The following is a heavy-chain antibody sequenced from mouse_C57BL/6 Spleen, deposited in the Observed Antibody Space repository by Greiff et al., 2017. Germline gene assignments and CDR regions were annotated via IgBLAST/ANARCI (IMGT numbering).Heavy chain of an antibody. J-gene: IGHJ1*03. CDR1: GYAFSRYW. D-gene: IGHD2-4*01. CDR3: ARGGIYYDYDEGRDD. V-gene: IGHV1-80*01. Sequence: QVQLQQSGAELVKPGASVKISCKASGYAFSRYWMNWVTQRPGKGLEWIGQIYPGDGDTNYNGKFKGKATLPADKSSSTASLQLRSLTSEDSAVYVCARGGIYYDYDEGRDDWGTGTTVTVSS. CDR2: IYPGDGDT.